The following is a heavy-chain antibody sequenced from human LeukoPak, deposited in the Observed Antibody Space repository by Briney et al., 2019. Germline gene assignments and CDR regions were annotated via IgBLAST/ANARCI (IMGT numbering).Heavy chain of an antibody. CDR1: GYTFTGYY. CDR2: INPNSGGT. Sequence: ASVKVSCKASGYTFTGYYMHWVRQAPGQGLEWMGWINPNSGGTNYARKFQGRVTMTRDTSISTAYMELSRLRSDDTAVYYCAREEDYYDSSGYYDFDYWGQGTLVTVSS. CDR3: AREEDYYDSSGYYDFDY. J-gene: IGHJ4*02. D-gene: IGHD3-22*01. V-gene: IGHV1-2*02.